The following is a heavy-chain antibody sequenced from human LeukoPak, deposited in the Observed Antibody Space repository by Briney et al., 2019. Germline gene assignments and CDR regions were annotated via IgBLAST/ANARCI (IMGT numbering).Heavy chain of an antibody. CDR2: INHSGST. D-gene: IGHD5-24*01. CDR1: GGSFSGYY. V-gene: IGHV4-34*01. CDR3: ARGRDGYNPYYFDY. J-gene: IGHJ4*02. Sequence: SETLSLTCAVYGGSFSGYYWSWIRQPPGKGLEWIGEINHSGSTNYNPSLKSRVTISVDTSKNQFSLKLSSVTAADTAVHYCARGRDGYNPYYFDYWGQGTLVTVSS.